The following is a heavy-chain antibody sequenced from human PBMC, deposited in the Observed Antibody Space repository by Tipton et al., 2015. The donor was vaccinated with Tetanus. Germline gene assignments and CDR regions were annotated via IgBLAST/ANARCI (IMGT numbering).Heavy chain of an antibody. J-gene: IGHJ4*02. CDR2: IYYSGST. Sequence: TLSLTCTVSGGSTSSYYWSWIRQPPGKGLEWIGYIYYSGSTNYNPSLKSRVTISVDTSKNQFSLKLSSVTAADTAVYYCARVDGYSSGWRRFDYWGQGTLVTVSS. V-gene: IGHV4-59*01. CDR1: GGSTSSYY. CDR3: ARVDGYSSGWRRFDY. D-gene: IGHD6-19*01.